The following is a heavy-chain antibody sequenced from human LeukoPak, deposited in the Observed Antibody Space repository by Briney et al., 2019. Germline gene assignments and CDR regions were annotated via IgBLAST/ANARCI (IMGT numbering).Heavy chain of an antibody. Sequence: SETLSLTCTVSGGSISSYYWSWIRQPPGKGLEWIGYIYYSGSTSYNPSLKSRVTISVDTSKNQFSLKLSSVTAADTAVYYCARVPGSGWYYFDYWGQGTLVTVSS. D-gene: IGHD6-19*01. J-gene: IGHJ4*02. V-gene: IGHV4-59*01. CDR2: IYYSGST. CDR3: ARVPGSGWYYFDY. CDR1: GGSISSYY.